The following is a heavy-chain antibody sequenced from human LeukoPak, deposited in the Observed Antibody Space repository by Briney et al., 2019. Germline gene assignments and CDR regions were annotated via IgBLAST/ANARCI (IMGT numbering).Heavy chain of an antibody. D-gene: IGHD5-24*01. V-gene: IGHV3-7*01. CDR1: GFSFGSYW. CDR3: ARHHKDGYDYYGSGDAFDI. J-gene: IGHJ3*02. CDR2: INHDGTEK. Sequence: PGESLRLSCAASGFSFGSYWMSWVRQAPGKGLQWVANINHDGTEKYHVGSVTGRFSISRDNAKNSLSLQMNSLRADDTAVYFCARHHKDGYDYYGSGDAFDIWGQGTMVTVSS.